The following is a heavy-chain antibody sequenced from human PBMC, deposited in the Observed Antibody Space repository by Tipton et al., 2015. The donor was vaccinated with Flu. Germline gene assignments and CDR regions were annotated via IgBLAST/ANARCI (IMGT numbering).Heavy chain of an antibody. CDR2: IYYSGST. V-gene: IGHV4-39*07. J-gene: IGHJ4*02. CDR1: GGSISSSSYY. Sequence: TLSLTCTVSGGSISSSSYYWGWIRQPPGKGLEWIGSIYYSGSTYYNPSLKSRVTISVDTSKNQFSLKLSSVTAADTAVYYCARESTSTIAPRSDGQDSIGSITLRDYWGQGTLVTVSS. CDR3: ARESTSTIAPRSDGQDSIGSITLRDY. D-gene: IGHD3-22*01.